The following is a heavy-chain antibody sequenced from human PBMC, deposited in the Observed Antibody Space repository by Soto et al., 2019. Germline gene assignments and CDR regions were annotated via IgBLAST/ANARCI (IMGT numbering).Heavy chain of an antibody. CDR1: GYTFTVYY. J-gene: IGHJ3*02. CDR3: AREKEDLDAFDI. V-gene: IGHV1-2*04. CDR2: INPNSGGT. Sequence: ASVKGSCKSSGYTFTVYYMHWVRQAPGQGLEWMGWINPNSGGTNYAQKFQGWVTMTRDTSISTAYMELSRLRSDDTAVYYCAREKEDLDAFDIWGQGTMVTVAS.